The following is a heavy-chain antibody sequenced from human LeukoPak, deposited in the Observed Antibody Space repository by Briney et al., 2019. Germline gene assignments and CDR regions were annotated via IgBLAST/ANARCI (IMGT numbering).Heavy chain of an antibody. Sequence: GGSLRLSCAASGFTFSSYSMNWVRQAPGKGLEWVSSISSSSYIYYADSVKGRFTISRDNAKNSLYLQMNSLRAEDTAVYYCARVGYSGYEPLDYFDYWGQGTLVTVSS. V-gene: IGHV3-21*01. CDR1: GFTFSSYS. CDR2: ISSSSYI. D-gene: IGHD5-12*01. CDR3: ARVGYSGYEPLDYFDY. J-gene: IGHJ4*02.